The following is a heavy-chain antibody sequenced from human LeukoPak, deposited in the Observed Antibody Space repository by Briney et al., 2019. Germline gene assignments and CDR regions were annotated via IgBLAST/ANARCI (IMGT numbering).Heavy chain of an antibody. CDR3: ARLGYSGSYYERAFDI. CDR2: IYTSGST. J-gene: IGHJ3*02. V-gene: IGHV4-4*07. CDR1: GGSISSYY. D-gene: IGHD1-26*01. Sequence: SETLSLTCTVSGGSISSYYWSWIRQPAGKGLEWIGRIYTSGSTNYNPSLKSRVTMSVDTSKNEFSLKLSSVTAADTAVYYCARLGYSGSYYERAFDIWGQGTMVTVSS.